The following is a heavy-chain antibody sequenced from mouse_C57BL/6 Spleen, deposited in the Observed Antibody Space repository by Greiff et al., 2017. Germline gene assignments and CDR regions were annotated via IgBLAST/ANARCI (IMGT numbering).Heavy chain of an antibody. D-gene: IGHD4-1*01. V-gene: IGHV1-64*01. CDR2: IHPNSGST. CDR3: APEGGGTGYYFDY. J-gene: IGHJ2*01. Sequence: QVQLQQPGAELVKPGASVKLSCKASGYTFTSYWLHWVKQRPGQGLEWIGMIHPNSGSTNYNERFKSKATLTVDKSSSTAYMQLSSLTSEDSAVYYCAPEGGGTGYYFDYWGQGTTLTVSS. CDR1: GYTFTSYW.